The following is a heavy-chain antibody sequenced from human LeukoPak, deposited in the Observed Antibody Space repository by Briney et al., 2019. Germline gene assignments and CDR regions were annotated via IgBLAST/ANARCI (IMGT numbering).Heavy chain of an antibody. V-gene: IGHV3-23*01. D-gene: IGHD2-2*01. CDR1: GFTFNSYA. CDR3: AKCIVSAAIDNAFDI. CDR2: ISGSGRST. Sequence: GGSLRLSCPASGFTFNSYAMSWVRQAPGKGLEWVSAISGSGRSTYYADSVKGRFTISRDNSKNTLYLQMNSLRAEDTAVYYCAKCIVSAAIDNAFDIWGQGTMATVSS. J-gene: IGHJ3*02.